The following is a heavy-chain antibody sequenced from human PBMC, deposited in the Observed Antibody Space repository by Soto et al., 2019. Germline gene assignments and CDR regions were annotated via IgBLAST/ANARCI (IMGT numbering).Heavy chain of an antibody. CDR1: GGSISSYY. CDR3: AREDIVLVSAALLGWFDP. CDR2: IYYSGST. D-gene: IGHD2-2*01. V-gene: IGHV4-59*01. J-gene: IGHJ5*02. Sequence: SETLSLTCTVSGGSISSYYWSWIRQPPGKGLEWIGYIYYSGSTNYNPSLKSRVTISVDTSKNQFSLKLSSVTAADTAVYYCAREDIVLVSAALLGWFDPWGQGTLVTVSS.